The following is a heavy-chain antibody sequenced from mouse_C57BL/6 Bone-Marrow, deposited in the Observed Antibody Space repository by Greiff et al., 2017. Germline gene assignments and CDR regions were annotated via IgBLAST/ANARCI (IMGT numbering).Heavy chain of an antibody. J-gene: IGHJ2*01. CDR1: GFTFSSYT. Sequence: EVQLVESGGGLVKPGGSLKLSCAASGFTFSSYTMSWVRQTPEKRLEWVATISGGGGNTYYPDSVKGRFTISRDNAKNTLYLQMSSLRSEDTALYYCARDYGSSQYYFDYWGQGTTRTVSS. D-gene: IGHD1-1*01. CDR3: ARDYGSSQYYFDY. V-gene: IGHV5-9*01. CDR2: ISGGGGNT.